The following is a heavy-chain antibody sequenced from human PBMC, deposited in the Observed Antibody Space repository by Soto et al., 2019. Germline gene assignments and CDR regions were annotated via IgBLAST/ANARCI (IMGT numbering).Heavy chain of an antibody. V-gene: IGHV3-53*04. CDR2: IYSGGST. D-gene: IGHD7-27*01. Sequence: GGSLRLSCAASGFTVSSNYMSWVRQAPGKGLEWVSVIYSGGSTYYADSVKGRFTISRHNSKNTLYLQMNSLRAEDTAVYYCARAELGPLYWYFDLWGRGTLVTVSS. J-gene: IGHJ2*01. CDR3: ARAELGPLYWYFDL. CDR1: GFTVSSNY.